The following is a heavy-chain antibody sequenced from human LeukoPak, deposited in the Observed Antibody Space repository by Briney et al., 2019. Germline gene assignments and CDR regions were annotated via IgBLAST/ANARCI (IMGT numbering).Heavy chain of an antibody. V-gene: IGHV3-43*01. J-gene: IGHJ1*01. CDR1: GFTFDDYT. D-gene: IGHD2/OR15-2a*01. CDR2: ISWDGSGT. CDR3: AKAPRVSTTWPVPCQH. Sequence: QPGGSLRLSCAASGFTFDDYTMHWVRQAPGKGLEWVSLISWDGSGTYYANSVKGRFTISRDNSKNSLYLQMTSLRTEDTALYYCAKAPRVSTTWPVPCQHWGQGTPVTVSS.